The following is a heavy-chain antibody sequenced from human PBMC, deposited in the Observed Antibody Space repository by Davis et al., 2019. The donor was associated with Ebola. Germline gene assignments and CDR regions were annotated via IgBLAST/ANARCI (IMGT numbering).Heavy chain of an antibody. CDR2: MNPNSGNT. J-gene: IGHJ4*02. CDR1: GYTFTSYD. D-gene: IGHD6-6*01. Sequence: AASVKVSCKASGYTFTSYDINWVRQATGQGLEWMGWMNPNSGNTGYAQKFQGRVTMTRNTSISTAYMELRSLRSDDTAVYYCARYLAALGLFDYWGQGTLVTVSS. CDR3: ARYLAALGLFDY. V-gene: IGHV1-8*01.